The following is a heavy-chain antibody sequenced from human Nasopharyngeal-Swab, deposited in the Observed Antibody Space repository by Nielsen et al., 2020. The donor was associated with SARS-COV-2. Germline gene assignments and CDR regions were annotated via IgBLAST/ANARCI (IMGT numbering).Heavy chain of an antibody. CDR3: ARWGAIRAGLDWYFDL. Sequence: ASVQVSCKASGYTFTGYYMHWVRQAPGQGLEWMGRINPNSGGTNYAQKFQGRVTMTRDTSISTAYMELSRLRSDDTAVYYCARWGAIRAGLDWYFDLWGRGTLVTVSS. CDR1: GYTFTGYY. D-gene: IGHD1-26*01. CDR2: INPNSGGT. J-gene: IGHJ2*01. V-gene: IGHV1-2*06.